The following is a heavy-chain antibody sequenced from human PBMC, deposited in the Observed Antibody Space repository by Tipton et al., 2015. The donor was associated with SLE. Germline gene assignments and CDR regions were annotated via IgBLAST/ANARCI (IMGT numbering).Heavy chain of an antibody. CDR1: GFAFSTHW. CDR2: VSSDATTT. J-gene: IGHJ4*02. D-gene: IGHD1-1*01. CDR3: ASTFATGY. Sequence: SLRLSCVASGFAFSTHWIHWVRQAPGKGLVWVSSVSSDATTTTYADSVKGRFTTSRDNAKNTVYLQMSSLRAEDTSVYYCASTFATGYWGQRMLVTVSS. V-gene: IGHV3-74*01.